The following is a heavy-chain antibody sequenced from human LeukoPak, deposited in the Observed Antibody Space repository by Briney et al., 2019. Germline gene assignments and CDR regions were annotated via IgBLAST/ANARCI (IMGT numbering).Heavy chain of an antibody. CDR2: IWYDGSNK. J-gene: IGHJ3*02. V-gene: IGHV3-33*01. Sequence: GRSLRLSCAASGFTLSSYGMHWVRHAPGKGLEWVAVIWYDGSNKYYADSVKGRFTISRDNSKNTLYLQMNSLRAEDTAVYYCARDALYDYVWGTHRDAFDIWGQGTMVTVSS. CDR3: ARDALYDYVWGTHRDAFDI. D-gene: IGHD3-16*01. CDR1: GFTLSSYG.